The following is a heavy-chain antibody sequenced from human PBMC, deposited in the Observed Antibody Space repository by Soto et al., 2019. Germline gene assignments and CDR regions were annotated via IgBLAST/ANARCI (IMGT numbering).Heavy chain of an antibody. CDR2: IIPILGIA. CDR3: ARENVNYYGSGSGAFDI. V-gene: IGHV1-69*04. CDR1: GGPFSSYT. Sequence: AVKSYCKASGGPFSSYTISWLRQAPKKGLEWMGRIIPILGIANYAQKFQGRVTITADKSTSTAYMELSSLRSEDTAVYYCARENVNYYGSGSGAFDIWGQGTMVTVSS. D-gene: IGHD3-10*01. J-gene: IGHJ3*02.